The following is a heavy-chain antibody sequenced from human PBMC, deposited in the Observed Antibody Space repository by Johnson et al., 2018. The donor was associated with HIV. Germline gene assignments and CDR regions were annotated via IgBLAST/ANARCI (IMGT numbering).Heavy chain of an antibody. D-gene: IGHD3-16*02. V-gene: IGHV3-30*02. Sequence: QMLLVESGGGVVQPGRSLRLSCAASGFTFSTYGMHWVRQAPGKGLEWVAFIGFDGTKSYYADSLKGRFTISRDNSKNMLDLQMNSLRAGDAAVYYCARDYRGRTVDAFDVGGQGTLVIVSS. CDR3: ARDYRGRTVDAFDV. CDR1: GFTFSTYG. J-gene: IGHJ3*01. CDR2: IGFDGTKS.